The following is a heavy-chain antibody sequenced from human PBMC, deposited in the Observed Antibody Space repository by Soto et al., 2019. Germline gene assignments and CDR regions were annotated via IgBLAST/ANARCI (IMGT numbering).Heavy chain of an antibody. CDR1: GYTFTTYG. J-gene: IGHJ5*02. CDR2: INTNTGNT. Sequence: QVQLVQSGGEVKMPGASVKVSCKASGYTFTTYGISWVRQAPGQGLEWMGWINTNTGNTYRAPKLQDRVTMTTDTSTSTAYMELMSLRSDDTAVYYCARKSCVGDCYAFATWGQGTLVTVSS. CDR3: ARKSCVGDCYAFAT. V-gene: IGHV1-18*01. D-gene: IGHD2-21*02.